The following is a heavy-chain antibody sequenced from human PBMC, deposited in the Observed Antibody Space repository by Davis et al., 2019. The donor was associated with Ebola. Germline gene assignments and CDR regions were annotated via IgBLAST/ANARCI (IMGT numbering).Heavy chain of an antibody. CDR1: GYSFTDDG. CDR3: ARDRDAYSNYNYGMDV. CDR2: ISTYNGNT. J-gene: IGHJ6*02. Sequence: ASVKVSCKASGYSFTDDGISWVRQAPGQGLEWMGWISTYNGNTNYAQKVQGRITMTTDTSTSTAYMELRSLRSDDTARYYCARDRDAYSNYNYGMDVWGQGTTVTVSS. D-gene: IGHD4-11*01. V-gene: IGHV1-18*01.